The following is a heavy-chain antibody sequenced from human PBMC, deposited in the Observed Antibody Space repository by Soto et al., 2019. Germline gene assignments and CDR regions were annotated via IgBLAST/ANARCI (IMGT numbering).Heavy chain of an antibody. V-gene: IGHV4-31*03. CDR2: IYYSGST. CDR3: ARVYYDSSGYYYFDY. CDR1: GGSISSGGYY. J-gene: IGHJ4*02. D-gene: IGHD3-22*01. Sequence: QVQLQESGPGLVKPSQTLSLTCTVSGGSISSGGYYWSWIRQHPGKGLEWIGYIYYSGSTYYNPSLKSRVTISVDTSKNQCSLKLSSVTAADTAVYYCARVYYDSSGYYYFDYWGQGTLVTVSS.